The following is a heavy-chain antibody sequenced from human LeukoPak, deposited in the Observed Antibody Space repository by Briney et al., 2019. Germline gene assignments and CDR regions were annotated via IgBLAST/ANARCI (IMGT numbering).Heavy chain of an antibody. J-gene: IGHJ4*02. D-gene: IGHD3-16*01. V-gene: IGHV1-69*04. Sequence: GASVKVSCKASGGTFSSYAISWVRQAPGQGLEWMGRIIPILGIANYAQKFQGRVTITADKSTSTAYMELSSLRSEDTAVYYCARGGTESTFNTDDYWGQGTLVTVSS. CDR3: ARGGTESTFNTDDY. CDR1: GGTFSSYA. CDR2: IIPILGIA.